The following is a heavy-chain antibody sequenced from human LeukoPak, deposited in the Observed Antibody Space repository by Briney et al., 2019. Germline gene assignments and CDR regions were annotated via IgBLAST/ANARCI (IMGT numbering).Heavy chain of an antibody. CDR1: GFTFSDYY. CDR3: ARARWVAATKYYFDY. CDR2: ISNSGSTI. Sequence: GGSLRLSCAASGFTFSDYYVSWIRQAPGKGLEWVSFISNSGSTIYYADSVKGRFTISRGNAKNSLYLQMNSLRAEDTAVYYCARARWVAATKYYFDYWGQGTLVTVSS. J-gene: IGHJ4*02. V-gene: IGHV3-11*01. D-gene: IGHD2-15*01.